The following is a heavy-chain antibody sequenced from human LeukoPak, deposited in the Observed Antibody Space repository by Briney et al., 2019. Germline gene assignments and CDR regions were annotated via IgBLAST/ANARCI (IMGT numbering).Heavy chain of an antibody. V-gene: IGHV3-21*01. J-gene: IGHJ4*02. CDR2: ITSSSTYI. D-gene: IGHD3-22*01. CDR1: GFIFSSYG. Sequence: GGSLKLSCAASGFIFSSYGMNWVRQAPGKGLEWVSSITSSSTYIYYVDSVKGRFTISRDNAKNSLYLQMNSLRAEGTALYYCARDTYESSGSLDYWGQGTLVTVSS. CDR3: ARDTYESSGSLDY.